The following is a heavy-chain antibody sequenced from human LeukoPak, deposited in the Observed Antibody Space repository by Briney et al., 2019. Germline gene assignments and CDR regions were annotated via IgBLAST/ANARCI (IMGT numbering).Heavy chain of an antibody. D-gene: IGHD6-19*01. CDR2: ISSSSSYI. J-gene: IGHJ4*02. Sequence: GGSLRLSCAASGFTFSTYSMNWVRQAPGKGLEWVSFISSSSSYIYYADSVKGRFTISRDNAKNSLYLQMNSLRAEDTAVYYCAKVRSGYSNGWYDYWGQGTLVTVSS. CDR1: GFTFSTYS. V-gene: IGHV3-21*01. CDR3: AKVRSGYSNGWYDY.